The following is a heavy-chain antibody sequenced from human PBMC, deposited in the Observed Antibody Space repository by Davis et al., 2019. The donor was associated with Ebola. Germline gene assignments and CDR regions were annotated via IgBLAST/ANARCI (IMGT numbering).Heavy chain of an antibody. CDR1: GGSVSSYRHY. D-gene: IGHD3-10*01. J-gene: IGHJ5*02. Sequence: SETLSLTCSVSGGSVSSYRHYWGRIRQSPARGLEWIGSIHHRGNTFYSPSLKSRVTMSVDTSRDQISLQLTSVTAADTAVYYCVRHESAMLQGIIWFDPWGQGTLVTVSS. CDR2: IHHRGNT. V-gene: IGHV4-39*01. CDR3: VRHESAMLQGIIWFDP.